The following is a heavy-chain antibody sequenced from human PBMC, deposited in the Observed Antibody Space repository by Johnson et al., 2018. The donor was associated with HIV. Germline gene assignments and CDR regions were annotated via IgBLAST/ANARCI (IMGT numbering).Heavy chain of an antibody. CDR2: INWSGGST. J-gene: IGHJ3*02. Sequence: EVQLVESGGGLVRPGGSLRLSCAASGFTVDDYGMSWVRQGPGKGLEWVAGINWSGGSTGYAGSVQGRLTISRDNAKNSLYLQMESLRAEDTAVYYCARDSALSTQWLVRSGAFDIWGQGTKVTVSS. CDR3: ARDSALSTQWLVRSGAFDI. D-gene: IGHD6-19*01. CDR1: GFTVDDYG. V-gene: IGHV3-20*04.